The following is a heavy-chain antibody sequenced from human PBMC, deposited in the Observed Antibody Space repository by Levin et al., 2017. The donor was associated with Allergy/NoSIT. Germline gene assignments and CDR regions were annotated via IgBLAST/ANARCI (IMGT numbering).Heavy chain of an antibody. CDR1: GFTFSSYA. CDR3: AKVRGFGYSSSSQNWFDP. CDR2: ISGSGGST. V-gene: IGHV3-23*01. D-gene: IGHD6-6*01. J-gene: IGHJ5*02. Sequence: QPGGSLRLSCAASGFTFSSYAMSWVRQAPGKGLEWVSAISGSGGSTYYADSVKGRFTISRDNSKNTLYLQMNSLRAEDTAVYYCAKVRGFGYSSSSQNWFDPWGQGTLVTVSS.